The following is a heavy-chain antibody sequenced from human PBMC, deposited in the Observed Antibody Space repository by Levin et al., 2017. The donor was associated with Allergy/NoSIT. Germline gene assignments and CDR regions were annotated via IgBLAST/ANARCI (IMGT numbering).Heavy chain of an antibody. D-gene: IGHD6-13*01. V-gene: IGHV3-30*18. CDR2: MSYDENEE. Sequence: GGSLRLSCAASGFSFRSFGMHWVRQAPGKELEWVAVMSYDENEEYYADSVKGRFTLSRDNPKNALYLQMNSLRIEDTAVYYCAKDLGFVTSSWALDWWGPGTLVTVSS. CDR3: AKDLGFVTSSWALDW. J-gene: IGHJ4*02. CDR1: GFSFRSFG.